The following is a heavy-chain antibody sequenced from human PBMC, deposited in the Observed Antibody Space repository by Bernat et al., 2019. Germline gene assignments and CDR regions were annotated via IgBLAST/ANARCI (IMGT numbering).Heavy chain of an antibody. CDR1: GYSFTNYW. Sequence: EVQLVQSGAAVKKPGESLKISCKASGYSFTNYWLGWVRQMPGKGLEWMGIIYPGDSETRYSPSFQGQVTISADKSIGAAYLQWSSLKASDTAMYYCAGRYWSGGTSTDTWFDPWGQGTLITVSS. D-gene: IGHD2-15*01. CDR3: AGRYWSGGTSTDTWFDP. V-gene: IGHV5-51*01. J-gene: IGHJ5*02. CDR2: IYPGDSET.